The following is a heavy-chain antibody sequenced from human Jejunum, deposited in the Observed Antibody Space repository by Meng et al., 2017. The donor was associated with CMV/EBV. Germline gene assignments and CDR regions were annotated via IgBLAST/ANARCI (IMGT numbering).Heavy chain of an antibody. Sequence: SGFVFSGYAMNWVRLAPGKGLEWVSIIYGGGSTKIYADSVKGRFTISRDDSKNMLYLQMDSLRVEDTALYFCAKDTVPDSRFNFDHWGRGTLVTVSS. J-gene: IGHJ4*02. V-gene: IGHV3-23*03. CDR2: IYGGGSTK. CDR3: AKDTVPDSRFNFDH. D-gene: IGHD2-21*02. CDR1: GFVFSGYA.